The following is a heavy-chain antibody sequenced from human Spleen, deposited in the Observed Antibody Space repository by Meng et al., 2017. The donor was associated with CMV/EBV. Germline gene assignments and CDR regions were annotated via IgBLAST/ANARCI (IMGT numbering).Heavy chain of an antibody. CDR3: ARVDYYYDSTLSVSWYFDL. J-gene: IGHJ2*01. D-gene: IGHD3-22*01. CDR1: GFTFSSYG. Sequence: GESLRISCAASGFTFSSYGMHWVRQAPGKGLEWVSYISSSSSTIYYADSVKGRFTISRDNAKNSLYLQMNSLRAEDTAVYYCARVDYYYDSTLSVSWYFDLWGRGTLVTVSS. CDR2: ISSSSSTI. V-gene: IGHV3-48*04.